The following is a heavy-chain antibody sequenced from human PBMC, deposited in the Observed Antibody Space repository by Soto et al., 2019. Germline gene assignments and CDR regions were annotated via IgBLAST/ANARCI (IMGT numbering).Heavy chain of an antibody. J-gene: IGHJ6*01. V-gene: IGHV4-59*01. D-gene: IGHD2-2*01. CDR1: GGSISSYY. CDR2: ISYSGST. Sequence: QVQLQESGPGLVKPSETLSLTCRISGGSISSYYWNWIGQAPGKGLEWIGFISYSGSTNYNPALTSRVTISVDTSKDQISLRLNSVTAADTAVYYCARVQSTSWGYYYAVDVWGQGTTVTVSS. CDR3: ARVQSTSWGYYYAVDV.